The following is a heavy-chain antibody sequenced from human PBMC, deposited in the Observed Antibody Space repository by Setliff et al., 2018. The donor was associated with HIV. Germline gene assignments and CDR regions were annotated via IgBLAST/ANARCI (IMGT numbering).Heavy chain of an antibody. CDR2: IKQDGSEK. V-gene: IGHV3-7*03. D-gene: IGHD5-18*01. J-gene: IGHJ4*02. CDR1: GFTFSSYA. Sequence: GGSLRLSCAGSGFTFSSYAMSWVRQAPGKGLEWVANIKQDGSEKYHVDSVKGRFTISRDNAQNSLYLQMNSLRAEDTAVYYCAREGSGWCDYWGQGTLVTVSS. CDR3: AREGSGWCDY.